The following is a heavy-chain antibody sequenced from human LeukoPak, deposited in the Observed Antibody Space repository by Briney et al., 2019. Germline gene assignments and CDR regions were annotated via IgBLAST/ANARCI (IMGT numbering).Heavy chain of an antibody. CDR2: INHSGST. CDR3: GYCSSTSCPYYYYGMDV. CDR1: GGSFSGYY. D-gene: IGHD2-2*01. V-gene: IGHV4-34*01. J-gene: IGHJ6*02. Sequence: PSETLSLTCAVYGGSFSGYYWSWIRQPPGKGLEWIGEINHSGSTNYNPSLKSRVTISVDTSKNQFSLKLSSVTAADTAVYYCGYCSSTSCPYYYYGMDVWGQGTTVTVSS.